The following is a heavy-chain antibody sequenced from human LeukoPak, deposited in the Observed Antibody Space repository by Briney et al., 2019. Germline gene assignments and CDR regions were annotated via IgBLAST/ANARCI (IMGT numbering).Heavy chain of an antibody. D-gene: IGHD1-7*01. CDR3: ARRWNYGRNYYIDV. Sequence: PSETLSLTCAVYGGSFNIYYWSWIRQSPGKGLEWIGEINDGGTINYNQSLLSRVTISLDSSKNQFSLRLTSVTTTDTAVYYCARRWNYGRNYYIDVWGKGATVSVSS. J-gene: IGHJ6*03. V-gene: IGHV4-34*01. CDR2: INDGGTI. CDR1: GGSFNIYY.